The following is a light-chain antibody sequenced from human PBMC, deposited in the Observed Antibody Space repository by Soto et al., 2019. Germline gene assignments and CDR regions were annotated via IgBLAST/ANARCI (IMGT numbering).Light chain of an antibody. CDR1: GSDVGGYNY. CDR3: SSYAGSNNYV. CDR2: EVN. Sequence: QSALTQPPSASGSPGQSVTISCTGTGSDVGGYNYVSWYQQHPDKAPKLMIFEVNKRPSGVPDRFSGSKSGNTASLTVSGIKAEDEADYYCSSYAGSNNYVFGPGTKLTVL. J-gene: IGLJ1*01. V-gene: IGLV2-8*01.